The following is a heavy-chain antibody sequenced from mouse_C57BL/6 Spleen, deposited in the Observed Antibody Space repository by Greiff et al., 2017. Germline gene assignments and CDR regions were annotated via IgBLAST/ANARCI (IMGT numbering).Heavy chain of an antibody. V-gene: IGHV2-9*02. Sequence: VHLVASGPGLVAPSQSLSITCTVSGFSLTSYGVHWVRQPPGKGLEWLGVIWAGGSTNYNSALMSRLSISKDNSKSQVFLKMNSLQTDDTAMYYCARDYYGYVYAMDYWGQGTSVTVSS. CDR1: GFSLTSYG. CDR2: IWAGGST. J-gene: IGHJ4*01. CDR3: ARDYYGYVYAMDY. D-gene: IGHD1-2*01.